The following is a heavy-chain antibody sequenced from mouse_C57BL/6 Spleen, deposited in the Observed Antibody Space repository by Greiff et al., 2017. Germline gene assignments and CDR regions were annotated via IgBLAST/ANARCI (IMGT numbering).Heavy chain of an antibody. J-gene: IGHJ2*01. CDR2: IDPGDGDT. CDR3: TTDYYGRSRGDY. Sequence: EVQLVESGAELVRPGASVKLSCTASGFNIKDYYMHWVKQRPEQGLEWIGRIDPGDGDTEYAPKFKGKATMTADTSANTAYLQLSSLTSEDTAVYYCTTDYYGRSRGDYWGQVTTLTVSS. V-gene: IGHV14-1*01. D-gene: IGHD1-1*01. CDR1: GFNIKDYY.